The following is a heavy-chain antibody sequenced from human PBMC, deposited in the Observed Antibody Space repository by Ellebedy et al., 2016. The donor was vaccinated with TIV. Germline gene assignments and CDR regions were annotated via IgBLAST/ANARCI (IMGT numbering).Heavy chain of an antibody. D-gene: IGHD2-15*01. V-gene: IGHV3-23*01. CDR2: IRSDGDT. J-gene: IGHJ3*01. CDR3: AKAATNRIEVVPIGAFDV. CDR1: GFTFSSSA. Sequence: GESLKISCAASGFTFSSSAMSWVRQAPGKGLEWVSSIRSDGDTSYADSVKGRFTISRDNSNKTLYLQMNSLRAEDTAVYYCAKAATNRIEVVPIGAFDVWGQGTRVTVSS.